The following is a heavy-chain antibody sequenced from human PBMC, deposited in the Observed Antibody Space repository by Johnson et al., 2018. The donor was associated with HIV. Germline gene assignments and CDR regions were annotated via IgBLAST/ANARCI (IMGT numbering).Heavy chain of an antibody. CDR2: MRVIDGST. CDR3: ARVDTAMTYDAFDI. V-gene: IGHV3-23*04. Sequence: MQLVESGGGLVQPGGSLRLSCTASGFTFSTYAMSWVRQAPGKGLEWFSSMRVIDGSTYYADSVKGRFTISRDNSKNTLYLQMNSLRAEDTAVYYCARVDTAMTYDAFDIWGQGTMVTVSS. CDR1: GFTFSTYA. D-gene: IGHD5-18*01. J-gene: IGHJ3*02.